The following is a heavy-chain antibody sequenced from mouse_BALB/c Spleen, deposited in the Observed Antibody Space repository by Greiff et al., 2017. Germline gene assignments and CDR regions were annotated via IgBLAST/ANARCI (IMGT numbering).Heavy chain of an antibody. V-gene: IGHV3-6*02. CDR3: ARFYGYDGYYFDY. D-gene: IGHD2-2*01. CDR1: GYSITSGYY. Sequence: EVKLQESGPGLVKPSQSLSLTCSVTGYSITSGYYWNWIRQFPGNKLEWMGYISYDGSNNYNPSLKNRISITRDTSKNQFFLKLNSVTTEDTATYYCARFYGYDGYYFDYWGQGTTLTVSS. CDR2: ISYDGSN. J-gene: IGHJ2*01.